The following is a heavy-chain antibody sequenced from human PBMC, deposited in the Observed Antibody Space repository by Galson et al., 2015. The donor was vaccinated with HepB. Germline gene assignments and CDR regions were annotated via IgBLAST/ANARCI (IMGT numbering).Heavy chain of an antibody. CDR3: ARENDFWRHPYYYYMDV. CDR2: IKQDGSEK. Sequence: SLRLSCAASGFTFRSYWMSWVRQAPGKGLEWVANIKQDGSEKSYVDSVKGRFTISRDNAKNSLHLQMNSLRVDDTAVYYCARENDFWRHPYYYYMDVWGKGTTVTVSS. V-gene: IGHV3-7*01. J-gene: IGHJ6*03. D-gene: IGHD3-3*01. CDR1: GFTFRSYW.